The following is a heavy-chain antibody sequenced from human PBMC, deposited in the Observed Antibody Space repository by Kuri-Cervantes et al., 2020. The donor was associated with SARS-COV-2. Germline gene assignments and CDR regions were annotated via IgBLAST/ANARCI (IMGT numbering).Heavy chain of an antibody. CDR1: GFTFSSYS. CDR2: ISTSSSAI. CDR3: CLTSGRSGYYGCNY. V-gene: IGHV3-48*01. J-gene: IGHJ4*02. Sequence: GGSLRLSCAASGFTFSSYSMNWVRQAPGEGLEWVSYISTSSSAISYADSVKGRFTISRDNAKNSLLLQMNSLRAGDTAVYYCCLTSGRSGYYGCNYWGQGTLVTVSS. D-gene: IGHD3-3*01.